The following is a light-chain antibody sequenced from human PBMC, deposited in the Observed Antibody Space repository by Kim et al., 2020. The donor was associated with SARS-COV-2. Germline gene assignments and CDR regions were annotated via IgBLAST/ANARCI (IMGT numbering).Light chain of an antibody. J-gene: IGKJ4*01. V-gene: IGKV1-16*02. CDR1: QGIGNY. CDR3: QQYNSYPLT. Sequence: ASGGDRVTITCRTSQGIGNYLAWFQQKPGQAPKSLIYAASSLQSGVPSKFSGSGSGTDFTLTISSLQPEDCATYYCQQYNSYPLTFGGGTKVDIK. CDR2: AAS.